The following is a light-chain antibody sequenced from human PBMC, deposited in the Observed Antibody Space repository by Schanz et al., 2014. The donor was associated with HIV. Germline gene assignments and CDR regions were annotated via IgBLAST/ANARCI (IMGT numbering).Light chain of an antibody. CDR2: GAS. CDR1: QTISSY. J-gene: IGKJ1*01. CDR3: QQYYSYPRT. V-gene: IGKV1-8*01. Sequence: AIRMTQSPSSFSASIGERVNITCRASQTISSYLAWYQQKPGKAPNLLIHGASTLQSGVPSRFSGGGSGTDFTLTISCLQSEDFATYYCQQYYSYPRTFGQGTKVHIK.